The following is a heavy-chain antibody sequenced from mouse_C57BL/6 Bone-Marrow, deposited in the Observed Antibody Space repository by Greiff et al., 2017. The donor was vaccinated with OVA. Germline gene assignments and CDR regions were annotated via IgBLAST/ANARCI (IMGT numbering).Heavy chain of an antibody. CDR3: ASYYRRVDY. CDR2: FVPEDGET. CDR1: GFTIKDYY. Sequence: EVKLLQSGAELVKPGASVKLSCTASGFTIKDYYMYWVKQRTEQGLEWIGRFVPEDGETKYAPNFQGKATITADTSSTTVYLQLSSLTAEDTAGYDCASYYRRVDYWGQGTTLTVSS. V-gene: IGHV14-2*01. J-gene: IGHJ2*01. D-gene: IGHD2-12*01.